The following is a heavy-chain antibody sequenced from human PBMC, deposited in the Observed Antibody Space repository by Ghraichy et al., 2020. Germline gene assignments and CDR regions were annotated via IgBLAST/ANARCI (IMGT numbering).Heavy chain of an antibody. CDR1: VFPFRSYG. CDR3: AEESGIRGY. J-gene: IGHJ4*02. Sequence: GGSLRLSCASSVFPFRSYGMSWVRQAPGKGLEWVAAISGSGGSTYYADSVKGRFTISRDNSKNTLYLQMNSLRAEDTAVYYCAEESGIRGYWGQGNRVTVSS. D-gene: IGHD3-3*01. V-gene: IGHV3-23*01. CDR2: ISGSGGST.